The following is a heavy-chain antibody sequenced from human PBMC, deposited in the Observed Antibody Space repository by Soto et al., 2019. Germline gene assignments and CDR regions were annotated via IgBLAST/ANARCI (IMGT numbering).Heavy chain of an antibody. J-gene: IGHJ5*02. Sequence: SETLSLTCTVSGGSISSGGYYWSWIRQHPGKGLEWIGYIYHSGTTYYNPSLKSRVTISVDTSKNQFSLKLTSVTAADTAVYYCSSVRGNHLLGWFDLWGQGTLVTVSS. CDR2: IYHSGTT. D-gene: IGHD2-2*01. CDR3: SSVRGNHLLGWFDL. V-gene: IGHV4-31*03. CDR1: GGSISSGGYY.